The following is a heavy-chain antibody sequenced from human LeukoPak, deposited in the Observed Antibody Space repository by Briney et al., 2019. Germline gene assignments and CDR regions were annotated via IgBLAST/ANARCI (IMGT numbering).Heavy chain of an antibody. Sequence: GGSLRLSCAASGFSVSSNYMSWVRQAPGKGLEWVSIIYSSGSTYYADSVKGRFTISRDNSKNTLHLQMNSLRAEDTAVYHCASVVSGNYYEYWGQGTLVIVSS. CDR3: ASVVSGNYYEY. CDR1: GFSVSSNY. V-gene: IGHV3-53*01. J-gene: IGHJ4*02. D-gene: IGHD1-26*01. CDR2: IYSSGST.